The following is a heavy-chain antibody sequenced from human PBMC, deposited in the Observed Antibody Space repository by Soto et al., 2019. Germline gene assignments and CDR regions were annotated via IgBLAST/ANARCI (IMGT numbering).Heavy chain of an antibody. Sequence: ASVKVYCKASGFAFTRSHFHWLRQDHGQGLEWLGVINPSTRTTYAQRFQGRITMTRDTSTSMVCMDLSSLRSDDTAVYYCAREAEEYSGSDYWGPGTLVTVSS. D-gene: IGHD3-10*01. CDR3: AREAEEYSGSDY. J-gene: IGHJ4*02. CDR1: GFAFTRSH. CDR2: INPSTRT. V-gene: IGHV1-46*03.